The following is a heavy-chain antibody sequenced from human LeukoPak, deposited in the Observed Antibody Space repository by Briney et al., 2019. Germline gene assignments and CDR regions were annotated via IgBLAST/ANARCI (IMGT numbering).Heavy chain of an antibody. Sequence: GESLKISCKGSGYSFSSYWIAWVRQMPGKGLEWMGIIYPGDSDTRYSPSFQGQVTISADKSISTAYLQWSSLKASDTAMYYCARSLSYSGYEPFDYWGQGTLVTVSS. J-gene: IGHJ4*02. V-gene: IGHV5-51*01. CDR3: ARSLSYSGYEPFDY. D-gene: IGHD5-12*01. CDR1: GYSFSSYW. CDR2: IYPGDSDT.